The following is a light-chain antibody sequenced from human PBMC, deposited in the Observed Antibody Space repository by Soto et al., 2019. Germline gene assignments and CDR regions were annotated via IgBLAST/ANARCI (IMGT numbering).Light chain of an antibody. CDR2: GAS. Sequence: AIHMTQSPSSLSSSVADRVTITCRASQGITNDLGWYQQKSGKAPKLLIYGASTLQSGVPSRFSGSGSGTDFTLTVSSLQPEDFATYYCLQDYNYPYTFGQGTKVDIK. J-gene: IGKJ2*01. CDR3: LQDYNYPYT. V-gene: IGKV1-6*01. CDR1: QGITND.